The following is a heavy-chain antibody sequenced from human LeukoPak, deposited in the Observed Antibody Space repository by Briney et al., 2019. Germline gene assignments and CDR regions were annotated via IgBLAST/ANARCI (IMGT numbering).Heavy chain of an antibody. V-gene: IGHV3-7*04. Sequence: AGGSLRLSCAVSGFTFSNYWMNWVRQAPGKGLEWVANIKQDGSEKYYVDSVKGRFTISRDNAKNSLYLQMNSLRAEDTAVYYCARGRWLQFIYWGQGTLVAVSS. J-gene: IGHJ4*02. CDR2: IKQDGSEK. D-gene: IGHD5-24*01. CDR1: GFTFSNYW. CDR3: ARGRWLQFIY.